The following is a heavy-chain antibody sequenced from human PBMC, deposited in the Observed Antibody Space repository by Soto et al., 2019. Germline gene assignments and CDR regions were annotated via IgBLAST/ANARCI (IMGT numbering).Heavy chain of an antibody. V-gene: IGHV4-31*01. CDR1: GGSISSGGYY. D-gene: IGHD3-10*01. CDR2: IYYSGST. Sequence: QVQLQESGPGLVKPSQTLSLTCTVSGGSISSGGYYWSWIRQHPGKGLEWIGYIYYSGSTYYNPSLHSHFTRSVDTSKNQCSLKLSSVTAADTAVYYWARGLAYYGSGFDPWGQGALVTVSS. CDR3: ARGLAYYGSGFDP. J-gene: IGHJ5*02.